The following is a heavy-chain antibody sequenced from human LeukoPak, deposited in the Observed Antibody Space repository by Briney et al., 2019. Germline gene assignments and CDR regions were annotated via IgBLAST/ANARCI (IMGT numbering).Heavy chain of an antibody. V-gene: IGHV3-53*01. CDR3: ARDVGGGASGY. D-gene: IGHD3-16*01. Sequence: GGSLRLSCAASGFIVSANYMSWVRQAPGEGLEWVSVVYSGGSTYYADSVKGRFTISRDNSKNTLYFQMNSLRAEDTAVYYCARDVGGGASGYWGQGTLFTVSS. J-gene: IGHJ4*02. CDR1: GFIVSANY. CDR2: VYSGGST.